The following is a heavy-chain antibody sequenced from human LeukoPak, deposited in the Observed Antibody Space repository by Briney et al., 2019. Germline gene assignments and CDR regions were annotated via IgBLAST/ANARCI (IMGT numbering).Heavy chain of an antibody. CDR2: IKQDGSEK. CDR3: ARDKEDSTLDY. J-gene: IGHJ4*02. V-gene: IGHV3-7*01. CDR1: GFTFSSYW. D-gene: IGHD6-6*01. Sequence: PGGSLRLSCAASGFTFSSYWMSWVRQAPGKGLEWVPNIKQDGSEKYYVDSVKGRFTISRDNAKNSLYLQMNSLRAEDTAVYYCARDKEDSTLDYWGQGTLVTVSS.